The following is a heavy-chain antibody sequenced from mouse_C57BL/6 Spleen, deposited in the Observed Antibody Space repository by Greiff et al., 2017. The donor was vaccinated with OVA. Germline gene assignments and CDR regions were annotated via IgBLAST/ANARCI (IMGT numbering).Heavy chain of an antibody. CDR2: IDPSDSET. Sequence: QVQLKQPGAELVRPGSSVKLSCKASGYTFTSYWMHWVKQRPIQGLEWIGNIDPSDSETHYNQKFKDKATLTVDKSSSTAYMQLSSLTSEDSAVYYCARRSDQDSFDYWGQGTTLTVSS. CDR3: ARRSDQDSFDY. V-gene: IGHV1-52*01. CDR1: GYTFTSYW. J-gene: IGHJ2*01. D-gene: IGHD1-3*01.